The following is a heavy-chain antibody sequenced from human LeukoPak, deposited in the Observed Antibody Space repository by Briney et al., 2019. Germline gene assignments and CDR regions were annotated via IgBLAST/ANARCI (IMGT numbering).Heavy chain of an antibody. CDR3: AKEAGALDY. V-gene: IGHV3-43*01. Sequence: GGSLRLSCAASGFTFYDYTMHWVRQAPGKGLEWVSLISWDGDSTYYADSVKGRFTISRDYSKNSLYLQMNSLRAEDTALYYCAKEAGALDYWGQGTLVTVSS. J-gene: IGHJ4*02. CDR1: GFTFYDYT. CDR2: ISWDGDST. D-gene: IGHD6-19*01.